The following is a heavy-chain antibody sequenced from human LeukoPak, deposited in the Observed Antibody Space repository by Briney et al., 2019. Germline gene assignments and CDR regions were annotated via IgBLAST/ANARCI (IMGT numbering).Heavy chain of an antibody. CDR3: ARPHCSSTDCHPPEWFDP. J-gene: IGHJ5*02. Sequence: ASARFPCKTSGYTFTNYDISSLRQATRQGLQWMGWMNPYSGNTGYAQKFQGRVTMTRNTSISTAYMELSSLRSEDTAVYYCARPHCSSTDCHPPEWFDPWGQGTLVTVSS. D-gene: IGHD2-2*01. CDR1: GYTFTNYD. V-gene: IGHV1-8*01. CDR2: MNPYSGNT.